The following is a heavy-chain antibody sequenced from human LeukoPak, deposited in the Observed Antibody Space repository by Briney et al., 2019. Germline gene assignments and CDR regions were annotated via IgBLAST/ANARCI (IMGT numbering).Heavy chain of an antibody. J-gene: IGHJ3*01. CDR2: IIPIFGTV. Sequence: GSSVKVSCKASGGTFSSYSINWVRQVPGQGLEWMGGIIPIFGTVKYAHKFQGRVTTTADESTSTAYLDLRALTSDDSALYYCARGGVGNSALFHSFDLGGDGTMLTV. CDR3: ARGGVGNSALFHSFDL. CDR1: GGTFSSYS. D-gene: IGHD3-10*01. V-gene: IGHV1-69*01.